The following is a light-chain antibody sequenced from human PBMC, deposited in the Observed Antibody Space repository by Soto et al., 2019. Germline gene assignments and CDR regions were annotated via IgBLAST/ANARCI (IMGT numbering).Light chain of an antibody. V-gene: IGKV1-17*01. J-gene: IGKJ1*01. CDR2: STS. Sequence: DIQMTQSPSSLSASVVDRVTITCRASQGIGTDLGWYRQKPGRAPERLIYSTSSLQSGVPSRFSGSGSGTEFTLTISSLQPDDFATYYCQQYNSYRTFGQGTKVDIK. CDR3: QQYNSYRT. CDR1: QGIGTD.